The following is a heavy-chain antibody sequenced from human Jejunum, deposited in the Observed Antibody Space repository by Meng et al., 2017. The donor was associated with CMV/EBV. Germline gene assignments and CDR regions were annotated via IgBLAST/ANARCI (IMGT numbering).Heavy chain of an antibody. J-gene: IGHJ2*01. CDR1: GGSISSSSYY. D-gene: IGHD7-27*01. Sequence: LQQEESGPGLVKPSEPLSLTCTVSGGSISSSSYYWGWIRQPPGKGLEWIGSIYYSGSTYYNPSLKSRVTISVDTSKNQFSLKLSSVTAADTAVYYCASPLGILGIVDLWGRGTLVTVSS. CDR3: ASPLGILGIVDL. V-gene: IGHV4-39*01. CDR2: IYYSGST.